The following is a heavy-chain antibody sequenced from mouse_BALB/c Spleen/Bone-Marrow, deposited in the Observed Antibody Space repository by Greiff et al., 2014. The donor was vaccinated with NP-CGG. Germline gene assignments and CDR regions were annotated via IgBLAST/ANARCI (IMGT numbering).Heavy chain of an antibody. Sequence: VQLVESGPELVKPGASVRISCKASGYTFTTYYIHWVKRRPGQGLEWIGWIYPGNVYTKYNEKFKGKATVTADKSSSTAYMQRSSSNSEASAVCFCTKDYMDYWGQGTSVTVSA. CDR1: GYTFTTYY. CDR3: TKDYMDY. J-gene: IGHJ4*01. V-gene: IGHV1S56*01. CDR2: IYPGNVYT. D-gene: IGHD2-13*01.